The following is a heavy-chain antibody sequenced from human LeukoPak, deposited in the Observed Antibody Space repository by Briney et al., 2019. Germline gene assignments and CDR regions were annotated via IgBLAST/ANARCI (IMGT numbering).Heavy chain of an antibody. CDR2: ITGSTDYI. D-gene: IGHD5-24*01. CDR1: GLTFRKYS. J-gene: IGHJ4*02. CDR3: VQDGAWGAFGY. Sequence: PGGSLRLSCAASGLTFRKYSMNWVRQAPGRGLEWVSSITGSTDYIYYADSVKDRFTISRDNAKNSPYLQMNRLGAEDTAIYYCVQDGAWGAFGYWGQGTLVTVSS. V-gene: IGHV3-21*04.